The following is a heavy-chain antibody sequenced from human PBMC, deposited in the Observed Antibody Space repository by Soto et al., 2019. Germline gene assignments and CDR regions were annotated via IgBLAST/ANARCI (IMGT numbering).Heavy chain of an antibody. CDR3: ATSGIVGADDAFDI. J-gene: IGHJ3*02. V-gene: IGHV1-69*12. CDR2: IIPIFGTA. CDR1: GGTFSSYA. D-gene: IGHD1-26*01. Sequence: QVQLVQSGAEVKKPGSSVKVSCKASGGTFSSYAISWVRQAPGQGLEWMGGIIPIFGTANYAQKFQGRVTXIAXEXMSTAYMELSSLRSEDTAVYYCATSGIVGADDAFDIWGQGTMVTVSS.